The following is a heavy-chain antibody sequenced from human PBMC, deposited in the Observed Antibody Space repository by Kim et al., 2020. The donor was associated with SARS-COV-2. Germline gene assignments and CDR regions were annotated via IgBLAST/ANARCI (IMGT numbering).Heavy chain of an antibody. V-gene: IGHV1-69*13. D-gene: IGHD3-10*01. J-gene: IGHJ6*02. CDR3: ARHAERITMVRGVYYGMDV. Sequence: SVKVSCKASGGTFSSYAISWVRQAPGQGLEWMGGIIPIFGTANYAQKFQGRVTITADESTSTAYMELSSLRSEDTAVYYCARHAERITMVRGVYYGMDVWGQGTTVTVSS. CDR1: GGTFSSYA. CDR2: IIPIFGTA.